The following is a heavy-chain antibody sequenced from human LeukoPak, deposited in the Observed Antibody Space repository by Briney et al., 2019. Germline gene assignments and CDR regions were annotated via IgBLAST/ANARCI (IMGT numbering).Heavy chain of an antibody. CDR3: ARFIYYYDSSAYFDY. CDR1: GYGFTSYW. J-gene: IGHJ4*02. V-gene: IGHV5-51*01. Sequence: GESLKISCKGSGYGFTSYWIGWVRQMPGKGLEWMGIIYPGDSDTRYSPSFQGQVTISADKSISTAYLQWSSLKASDTAMYYCARFIYYYDSSAYFDYWGQGTLVTVSS. CDR2: IYPGDSDT. D-gene: IGHD3-22*01.